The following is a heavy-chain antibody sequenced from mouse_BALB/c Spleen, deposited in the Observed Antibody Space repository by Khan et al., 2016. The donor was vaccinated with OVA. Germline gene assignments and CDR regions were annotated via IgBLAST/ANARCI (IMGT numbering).Heavy chain of an antibody. CDR3: TRIYRSYFDY. D-gene: IGHD1-1*01. CDR2: INPHIGET. V-gene: IGHV1-20*02. J-gene: IGHJ2*01. CDR1: GYSFTGYF. Sequence: VQLQQSGPELVRPGASVKISCKASGYSFTGYFMNWVMQSHGKSLEWIGRINPHIGETFYNQRFKDKATLTVDESSSTAHMELRSLASEDSAVDYCTRIYRSYFDYWGQGTTRTVSS.